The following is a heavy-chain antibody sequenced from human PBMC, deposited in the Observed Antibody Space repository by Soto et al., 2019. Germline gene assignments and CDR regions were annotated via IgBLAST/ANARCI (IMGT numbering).Heavy chain of an antibody. CDR2: ISYDGSNK. J-gene: IGHJ6*02. CDR3: VKDGSSGWPYYYGLDV. CDR1: GFTFSSYG. Sequence: QVQLVESGGGVVQPGRSLRLSCAASGFTFSSYGMHWVRQAPGKGLEWVAVISYDGSNKNYADSVKGRFTISRDNSKNTLYWQMSSLRAEDTAVYYCVKDGSSGWPYYYGLDVWGQGTTVTVSS. D-gene: IGHD6-19*01. V-gene: IGHV3-30*18.